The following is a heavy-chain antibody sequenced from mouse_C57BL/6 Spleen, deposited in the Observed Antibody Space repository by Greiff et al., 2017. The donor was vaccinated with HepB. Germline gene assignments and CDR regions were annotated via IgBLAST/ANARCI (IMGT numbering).Heavy chain of an antibody. CDR3: AKLGFYYGSRRDYYAMDY. D-gene: IGHD1-1*01. CDR1: GFSLTSYG. CDR2: IWGDGST. V-gene: IGHV2-3*01. Sequence: VKLVESGPGLVAPSQSLSFTCTVSGFSLTSYGVSWVRQPPGKGLEWLGVIWGDGSTNYHSALISRLSTSKDNYKSQIFLKLNSLQTDNTATYYCAKLGFYYGSRRDYYAMDYWGQGTSVTVSS. J-gene: IGHJ4*01.